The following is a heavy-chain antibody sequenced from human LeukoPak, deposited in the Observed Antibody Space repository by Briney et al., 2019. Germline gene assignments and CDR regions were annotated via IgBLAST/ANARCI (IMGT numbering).Heavy chain of an antibody. D-gene: IGHD6-13*01. Sequence: GASVKVSCKASGYSFTSYYVHWVRQAAGQGLEWMGISNLRGGGANYAQTFQGRVTMTSDTSSNTIYMELSSLRSDDTAVYYCAREATSRLVPASAGTDLDYWGQGTLVTVS. CDR2: SNLRGGGA. J-gene: IGHJ4*02. V-gene: IGHV1-46*01. CDR3: AREATSRLVPASAGTDLDY. CDR1: GYSFTSYY.